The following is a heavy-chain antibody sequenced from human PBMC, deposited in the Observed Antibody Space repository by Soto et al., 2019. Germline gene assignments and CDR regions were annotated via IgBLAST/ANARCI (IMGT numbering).Heavy chain of an antibody. CDR1: GDSVSSGSYY. D-gene: IGHD3-3*01. CDR3: ARGYDFWSGQIDF. Sequence: QVQLQESGPGLLKPSETLSLTCAVSGDSVSSGSYYWSWIRQPPGKGLEWIGYIYYSGDTIYNPSLKSRVTISVDTSTNQFSLKLSSVTAADTAVYYCARGYDFWSGQIDFWGQGTLVTVSS. J-gene: IGHJ4*02. CDR2: IYYSGDT. V-gene: IGHV4-61*01.